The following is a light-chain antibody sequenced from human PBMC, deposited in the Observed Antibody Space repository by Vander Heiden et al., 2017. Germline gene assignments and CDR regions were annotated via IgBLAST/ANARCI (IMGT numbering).Light chain of an antibody. CDR3: QQYNNWWT. CDR2: DAS. Sequence: VMTPSPATLSVSPGERATLSCRASQSVSSNLGWYQQKPGQAPRLLIYDASTRATGIPARFSGSGSGTEFTLTISSLQSEDFAVYYCQQYNNWWTFGQGTKVEIK. CDR1: QSVSSN. J-gene: IGKJ1*01. V-gene: IGKV3-15*01.